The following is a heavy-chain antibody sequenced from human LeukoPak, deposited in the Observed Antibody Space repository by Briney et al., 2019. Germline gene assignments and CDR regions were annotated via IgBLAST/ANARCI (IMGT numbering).Heavy chain of an antibody. CDR2: IYYSGST. CDR3: ARALSRGKFDY. J-gene: IGHJ4*02. Sequence: SETLSLTCAVSGGSISSYYWSWIRQPPGKGLEWIGYIYYSGSTNYNPSLKSRVTISVDTSKNQFSLKLSSVTAADTAVYYCARALSRGKFDYWGQGTLVTVSS. CDR1: GGSISSYY. V-gene: IGHV4-59*01. D-gene: IGHD3-10*01.